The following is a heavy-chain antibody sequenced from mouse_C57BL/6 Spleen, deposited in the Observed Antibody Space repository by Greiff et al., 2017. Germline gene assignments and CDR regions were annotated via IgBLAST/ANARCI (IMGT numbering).Heavy chain of an antibody. J-gene: IGHJ1*03. D-gene: IGHD1-1*01. CDR1: GFTFSSYS. Sequence: DVKLVESGGGLVKPGGSLKLSCEASGFTFSSYSMSWVRQTPEKRLEWVANISDGGSYTYYPDNVKGRFTFTRDNAKNNLYLQRSHLKSEDTVMYYYASVCCSGTWDFDVWGTGTTVTVSS. CDR2: ISDGGSYT. V-gene: IGHV5-4*03. CDR3: ASVCCSGTWDFDV.